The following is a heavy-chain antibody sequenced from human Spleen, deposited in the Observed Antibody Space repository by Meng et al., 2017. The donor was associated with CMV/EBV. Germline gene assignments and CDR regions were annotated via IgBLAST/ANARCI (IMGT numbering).Heavy chain of an antibody. CDR1: GGSISSYY. CDR3: VRAGVRNHLPSPF. V-gene: IGHV4-59*01. Sequence: SETLSLTCTVSGGSISSYYWSWIRQPPGKGLEWIGYIYYSGSTNYNPSLKSRVTISVDTSKNQFSLKLSSVTAADTAVFYCVRAGVRNHLPSPFWGQGTLVTVSS. J-gene: IGHJ4*02. CDR2: IYYSGST. D-gene: IGHD1-14*01.